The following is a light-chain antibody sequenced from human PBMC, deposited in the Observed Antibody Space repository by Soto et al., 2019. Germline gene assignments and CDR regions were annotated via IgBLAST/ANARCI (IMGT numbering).Light chain of an antibody. CDR2: DVS. V-gene: IGLV2-14*01. Sequence: QSVLTQPASVSGSPGQSITISCTGTSSDVGGYNYVSWYQQHPGKAPKLMIYDVSNRPSGVSNRFSGSKSSNTASLSISGLQVEDEADYYCSSYTSTSTLCVFGTGTRSPS. CDR1: SSDVGGYNY. J-gene: IGLJ1*01. CDR3: SSYTSTSTLCV.